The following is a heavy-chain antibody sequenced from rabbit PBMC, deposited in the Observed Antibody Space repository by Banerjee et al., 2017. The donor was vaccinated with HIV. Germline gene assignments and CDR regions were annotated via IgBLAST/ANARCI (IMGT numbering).Heavy chain of an antibody. J-gene: IGHJ4*01. Sequence: QSLEESGGDLVKPEGSLTLTCTASGFTISSSYYMCWVRQAPGKGLEWVGCIYSSGSGGTYYATWAKGRFTISKTSSTTVTLQMTSLTAADTATYFCARASSISGWDDFNLWGPGTLVTVS. CDR2: IYSSGSGGT. V-gene: IGHV1S40*01. CDR1: GFTISSSYY. D-gene: IGHD4-1*01. CDR3: ARASSISGWDDFNL.